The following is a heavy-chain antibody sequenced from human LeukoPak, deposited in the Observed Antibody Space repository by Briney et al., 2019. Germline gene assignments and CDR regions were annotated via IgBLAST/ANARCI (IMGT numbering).Heavy chain of an antibody. V-gene: IGHV4-39*01. CDR3: ARQIGGDYYDSSFVVY. D-gene: IGHD3-22*01. CDR2: IYYSGST. J-gene: IGHJ4*02. Sequence: KPSETLSLTCTVCGGSISSSSYYWGWIRQPPGKGLEWIGSIYYSGSTYYNPSLKSRVTISVDTSKNQFSLKLSSVTAADTAVYYCARQIGGDYYDSSFVVYWGQGTLVTVSS. CDR1: GGSISSSSYY.